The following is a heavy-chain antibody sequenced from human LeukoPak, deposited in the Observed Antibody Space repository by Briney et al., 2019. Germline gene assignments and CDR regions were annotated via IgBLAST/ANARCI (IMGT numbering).Heavy chain of an antibody. Sequence: ASEKVSCKASGYTFTGYYMHWVRQAPGQGLEWMGWINPNSGGTNYAQKFQGRVTMTRDTSISTAYMELSRLRSDDTAVYYCARGGSEYYYYYYMDVWGKGTTVTVSS. J-gene: IGHJ6*03. CDR1: GYTFTGYY. V-gene: IGHV1-2*02. CDR3: ARGGSEYYYYYYMDV. CDR2: INPNSGGT.